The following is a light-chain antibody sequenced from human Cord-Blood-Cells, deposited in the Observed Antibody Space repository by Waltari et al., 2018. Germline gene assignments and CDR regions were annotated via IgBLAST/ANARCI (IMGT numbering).Light chain of an antibody. CDR3: QQYNSYSWT. Sequence: DIQMTQSPSTLSASVGDRVTIPCRASQSISSWLAWYQQKPGKAPKLLIYKASSLESGVASRFSGSGSGTEFTLTISSLQPDDFATYYCQQYNSYSWTFGQGTKVEIK. V-gene: IGKV1-5*03. J-gene: IGKJ1*01. CDR2: KAS. CDR1: QSISSW.